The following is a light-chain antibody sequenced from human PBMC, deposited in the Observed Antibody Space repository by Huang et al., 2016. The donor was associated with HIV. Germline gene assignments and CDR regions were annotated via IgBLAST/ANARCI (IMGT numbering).Light chain of an antibody. CDR3: QQYNNWPRGT. J-gene: IGKJ1*01. CDR2: GAS. Sequence: EIVMTQSPATLSVSPGERATLSCRASQSVGSNLAWYQQKPGQAPRLLIYGASTRATGIAARVIGSGSGKEFTLTISSLQSEDIAGYHCQQYNNWPRGTFGQGTKVEIK. CDR1: QSVGSN. V-gene: IGKV3-15*01.